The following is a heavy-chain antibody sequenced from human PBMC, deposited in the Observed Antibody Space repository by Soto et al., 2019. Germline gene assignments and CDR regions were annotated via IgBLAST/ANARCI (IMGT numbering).Heavy chain of an antibody. CDR2: ISSSSSYI. V-gene: IGHV3-21*01. CDR3: ARAYDILTGYYNGYYYYYGMDV. J-gene: IGHJ6*02. Sequence: GGSLRLSCAASGFTFSSYSMNWVRQAPGKGLEWVSSISSSSSYIYYADSVKGRFTISRDNAKNSLYLQMNSLRAEDTAVYYCARAYDILTGYYNGYYYYYGMDVWGQGTTVTVSS. CDR1: GFTFSSYS. D-gene: IGHD3-9*01.